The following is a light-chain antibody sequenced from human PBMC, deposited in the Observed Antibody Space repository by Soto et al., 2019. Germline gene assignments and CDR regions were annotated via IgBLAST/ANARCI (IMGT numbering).Light chain of an antibody. J-gene: IGLJ2*01. CDR1: TGAVTSGHY. CDR3: LLSYSGGRSVV. V-gene: IGLV7-46*01. Sequence: QAVVTQEPSLTVYPGGTVPLPCGSSTGAVTSGHYPYWFQQKPGQAPRTLIYDTSNKHSWTPARFSGSLLGGKAALSLSGAQPEDEAEYYCLLSYSGGRSVVFGGGTKLTVL. CDR2: DTS.